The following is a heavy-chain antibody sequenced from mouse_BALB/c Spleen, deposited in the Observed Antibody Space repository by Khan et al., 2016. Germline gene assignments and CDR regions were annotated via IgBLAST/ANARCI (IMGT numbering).Heavy chain of an antibody. J-gene: IGHJ4*01. CDR1: GFSLTSYG. CDR2: IWSDGST. D-gene: IGHD2-3*01. Sequence: QVQLKQSGPGLVAPSQSLSITCTVSGFSLTSYGVHWVRQPPGKGLEWLVVIWSDGSTTYNSALKSRLSISKDNSKSQVFLKMNSLQTDDTARYYCARWDDGGGAMDYWGQGTSVTVSS. CDR3: ARWDDGGGAMDY. V-gene: IGHV2-6*02.